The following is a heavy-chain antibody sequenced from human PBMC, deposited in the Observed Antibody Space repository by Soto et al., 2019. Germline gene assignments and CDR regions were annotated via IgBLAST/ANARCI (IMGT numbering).Heavy chain of an antibody. J-gene: IGHJ4*02. V-gene: IGHV4-34*12. CDR2: VFYTGSP. CDR3: ARHPFGGYAFDS. D-gene: IGHD3-16*01. CDR1: GGSFSGYY. Sequence: PSETLSLTCAVYGGSFSGYYWGWVRQSPGKGLEWIASVFYTGSPYHNPSLESRVSISVDTSDNQFSLKVTSVTAADTGIYYCARHPFGGYAFDSWGQGTLVTV.